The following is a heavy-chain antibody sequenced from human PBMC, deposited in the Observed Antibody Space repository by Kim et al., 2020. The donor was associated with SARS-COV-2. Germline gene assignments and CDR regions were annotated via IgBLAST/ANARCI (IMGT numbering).Heavy chain of an antibody. V-gene: IGHV3-48*03. Sequence: GGSLRLSCAASDFIFRNYEMSWVRLAPGKGLEWVSSINDIGETKHYADSVKGRFTVSRDNAKNSLYLQMNSLRAEDTAIYYCARKSYIANYQYHYSGMDVWGPGTTVTVSS. CDR3: ARKSYIANYQYHYSGMDV. D-gene: IGHD1-7*01. CDR2: INDIGETK. J-gene: IGHJ6*02. CDR1: DFIFRNYE.